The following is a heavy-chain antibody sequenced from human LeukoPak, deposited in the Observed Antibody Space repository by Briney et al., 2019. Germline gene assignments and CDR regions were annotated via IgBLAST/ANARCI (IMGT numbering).Heavy chain of an antibody. V-gene: IGHV3-48*01. CDR2: ISSSSTI. Sequence: GRSLRLSCAASGFTFSGYSMNWVRQAPGKGLEWVSYISSSSTIHYADSVKGRFIISRDNAKNSLYLQMNSLRAEDTAVYYCARDTRSGSYPDWFDPWGQGTLVTVSS. J-gene: IGHJ5*02. D-gene: IGHD1-26*01. CDR3: ARDTRSGSYPDWFDP. CDR1: GFTFSGYS.